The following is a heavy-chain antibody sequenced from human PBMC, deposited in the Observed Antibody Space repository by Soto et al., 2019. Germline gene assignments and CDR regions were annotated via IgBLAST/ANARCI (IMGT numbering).Heavy chain of an antibody. CDR2: IYWDDDK. D-gene: IGHD2-21*02. CDR3: AHSRCGGDCLQSYSSPYYYGMDV. V-gene: IGHV2-5*02. CDR1: GFSLNTGGLG. Sequence: QITLKESGPTLVKPTQTLTLICTFSGFSLNTGGLGVGWIRQPPGKALEWLALIYWDDDKRYSPSLKSRLTIAKDTSKNQVVLTMTNMDPVDTATYYCAHSRCGGDCLQSYSSPYYYGMDVWGQGTTVTVSS. J-gene: IGHJ6*02.